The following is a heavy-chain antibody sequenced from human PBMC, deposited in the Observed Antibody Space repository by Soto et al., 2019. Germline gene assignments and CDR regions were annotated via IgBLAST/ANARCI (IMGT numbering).Heavy chain of an antibody. J-gene: IGHJ6*02. CDR1: GGTFSSYA. Sequence: QVQLVQSGAEVKKPGSSVQVSCKASGGTFSSYAISWVRQAPGQGLEWMGGIIPIFGTANYAQKFQGRVTITADECTSTAYRELSSLRSEDTAVYYCARREGSSGWSPYYYYGMDVWGQGTTVTVSS. D-gene: IGHD6-19*01. CDR3: ARREGSSGWSPYYYYGMDV. V-gene: IGHV1-69*01. CDR2: IIPIFGTA.